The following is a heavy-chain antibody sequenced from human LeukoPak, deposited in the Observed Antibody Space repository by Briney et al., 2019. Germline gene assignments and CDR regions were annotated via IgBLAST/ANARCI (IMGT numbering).Heavy chain of an antibody. CDR2: INPNSGGT. Sequence: ASVKVSCKASGYTFTGYYMHWVRQAPGQGLEWMGWINPNSGGTNYAQKFQGRVTMTRDTSISTAYMELSRLRPDDTAVYYCATLPLWFGELTPFDYWGQGTLVTVSS. V-gene: IGHV1-2*02. CDR3: ATLPLWFGELTPFDY. J-gene: IGHJ4*02. CDR1: GYTFTGYY. D-gene: IGHD3-10*01.